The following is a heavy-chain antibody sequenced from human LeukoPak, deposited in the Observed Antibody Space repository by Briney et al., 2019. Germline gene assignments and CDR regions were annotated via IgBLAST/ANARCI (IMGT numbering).Heavy chain of an antibody. V-gene: IGHV3-33*01. J-gene: IGHJ4*02. CDR3: GRDGGISIDY. CDR1: GFTFSSYG. CDR2: TWYDGSKR. Sequence: GGSLRLSCAASGFTFSSYGMHWVRQAPGKGLEWVAVTWYDGSKRYYADSVMGRFTISRDIAKNTLYLQMNSLRADDTAVYYCGRDGGISIDYWGQGALVTVSS. D-gene: IGHD1-26*01.